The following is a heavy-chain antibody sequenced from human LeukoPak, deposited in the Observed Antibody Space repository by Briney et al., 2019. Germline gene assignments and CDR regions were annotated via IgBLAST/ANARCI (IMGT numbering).Heavy chain of an antibody. Sequence: PSETLSLTCTVSGGSISSYYWSWVRQAPGKGLEWVSSITSGGDYIYYADSVKGRFTTSRDNAKNSLSLQLNSLRVEDTAVYYCARGHYDVLAASYKWTPDYWGQGTLVTVSS. V-gene: IGHV3-21*01. CDR2: ITSGGDYI. CDR3: ARGHYDVLAASYKWTPDY. D-gene: IGHD3-9*01. J-gene: IGHJ4*02. CDR1: GGSISSYY.